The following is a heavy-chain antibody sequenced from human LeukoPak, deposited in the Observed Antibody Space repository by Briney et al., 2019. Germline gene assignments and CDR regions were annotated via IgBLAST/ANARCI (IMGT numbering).Heavy chain of an antibody. CDR1: GFTFSTNA. V-gene: IGHV3-23*01. Sequence: GGSLRLSCLTSGFTFSTNAMSWVRQAPGKGLEWISGISGSGASTYYADSVTGRFTISRDNSRNTLYLQMNSLRGDDTAVYYCAKDVGKWESLHFFDYWGQETLVTVSS. D-gene: IGHD1-26*01. CDR2: ISGSGAST. CDR3: AKDVGKWESLHFFDY. J-gene: IGHJ4*02.